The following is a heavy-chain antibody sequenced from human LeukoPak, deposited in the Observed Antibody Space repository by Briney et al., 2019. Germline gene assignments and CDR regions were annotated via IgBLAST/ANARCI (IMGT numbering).Heavy chain of an antibody. J-gene: IGHJ6*03. CDR2: ISAYNGNT. V-gene: IGHV1-18*01. D-gene: IGHD2-2*01. Sequence: ASVKVSCKASGYTFTSYGISWVRQAPGQGLEWMGWISAYNGNTNYAQKLQGRVTMTTDTSTSTAYMELRSLRSDDTAVYYCARVPVATVYYYYYMDVWGKGITVTVSS. CDR3: ARVPVATVYYYYYMDV. CDR1: GYTFTSYG.